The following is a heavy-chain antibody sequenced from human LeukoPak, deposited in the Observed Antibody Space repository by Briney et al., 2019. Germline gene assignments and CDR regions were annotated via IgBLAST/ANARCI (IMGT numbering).Heavy chain of an antibody. J-gene: IGHJ4*02. CDR1: GGSISSYY. V-gene: IGHV4-59*01. CDR3: ARGFFNGDSYYFDY. D-gene: IGHD4-17*01. CDR2: IYYSGST. Sequence: ASETLSLTCTVSGGSISSYYWSWIRQPPGKGLEWIGYIYYSGSTNYNPSLKSRVTISVDTSKNQFSLKLSSVTAADTAVYYCARGFFNGDSYYFDYWGQGTLVTVSS.